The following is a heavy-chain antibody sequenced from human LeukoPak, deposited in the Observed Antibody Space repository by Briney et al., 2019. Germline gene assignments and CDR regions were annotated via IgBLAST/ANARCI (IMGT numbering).Heavy chain of an antibody. Sequence: SETLSLTCTVSGGSISSGTYYWTWIRQPAGKGLEWIGRIYSSGSTSYNPSLDSRVRISIDTSKNQFSLKLSSVTAADTAVYYCARVVPAAICFDYWGQGTLVTVSS. V-gene: IGHV4-61*02. J-gene: IGHJ4*02. CDR1: GGSISSGTYY. D-gene: IGHD2-2*01. CDR3: ARVVPAAICFDY. CDR2: IYSSGST.